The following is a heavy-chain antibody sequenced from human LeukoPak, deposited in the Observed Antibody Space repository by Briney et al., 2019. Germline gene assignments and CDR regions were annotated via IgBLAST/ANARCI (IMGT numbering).Heavy chain of an antibody. V-gene: IGHV3-23*01. Sequence: GGSLRLSCAASGFTFSSCAMSWVRQTPGKGLEWVSAISGNGDSTYYADSVKGRFTISRDNSKNTLFLQMNSLRAEDTAVYYCAKQITVTTFRTLIDYWGQGPLVTVSS. CDR3: AKQITVTTFRTLIDY. CDR1: GFTFSSCA. J-gene: IGHJ4*02. CDR2: ISGNGDST. D-gene: IGHD4-17*01.